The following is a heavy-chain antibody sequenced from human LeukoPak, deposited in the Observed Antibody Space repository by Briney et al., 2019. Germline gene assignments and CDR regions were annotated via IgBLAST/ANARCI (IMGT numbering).Heavy chain of an antibody. D-gene: IGHD3-10*01. J-gene: IGHJ4*02. CDR3: VKPYYYGSRSYMDY. CDR1: GFTFSSYA. Sequence: SGGSLRLSCSASGFTFSSYAMHWVRQAPGKGLEYVSAISSNGGSTYYTDSVKGRFTISRDNSKNTLYLQMSSLRAEDTAVYYCVKPYYYGSRSYMDYWGQGTLVTVSS. V-gene: IGHV3-64D*06. CDR2: ISSNGGST.